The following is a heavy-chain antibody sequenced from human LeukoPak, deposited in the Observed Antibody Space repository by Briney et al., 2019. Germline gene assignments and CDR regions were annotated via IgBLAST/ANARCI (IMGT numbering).Heavy chain of an antibody. CDR2: ISGSGGST. J-gene: IGHJ4*02. CDR1: GFTFSSYA. D-gene: IGHD3-10*01. V-gene: IGHV3-23*01. CDR3: ARGYGSRYYFDY. Sequence: GGSLRLSCAASGFTFSSYAMSWVRQAPGKGLEWVSAISGSGGSTYYADSVKGRFTISRDNSKNTLYLQMNSLRAEDTAVYYCARGYGSRYYFDYWGQGTLVTVSS.